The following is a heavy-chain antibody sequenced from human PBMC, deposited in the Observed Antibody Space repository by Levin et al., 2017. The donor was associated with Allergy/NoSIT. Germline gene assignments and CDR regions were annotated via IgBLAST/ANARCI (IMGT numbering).Heavy chain of an antibody. J-gene: IGHJ2*01. D-gene: IGHD4-11*01. V-gene: IGHV3-23*01. Sequence: QTGGSLRLSCTTSGFTFSRYAMSWVRQAPGKGLEWVSGITYTSSATYQADSVKGRFTISRDNSKNTLYLQMNSLRAEDTALYYCVKDKSDSRHWFFDFWGRGTQVIVSS. CDR3: VKDKSDSRHWFFDF. CDR1: GFTFSRYA. CDR2: ITYTSSAT.